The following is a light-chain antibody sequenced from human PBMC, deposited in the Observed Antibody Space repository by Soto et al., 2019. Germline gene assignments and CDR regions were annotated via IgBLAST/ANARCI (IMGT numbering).Light chain of an antibody. Sequence: QSALTQPPSAPGSPGQSATISCTGAVSDVGAYNHVSWCHQHPDKAPKVLICEVNKRPSGVPDRFSGSKTGNTASLTVSGLQADDEADYYCTSYAGDNYYLFGTGTKLTVL. CDR1: VSDVGAYNH. CDR3: TSYAGDNYYL. V-gene: IGLV2-8*01. CDR2: EVN. J-gene: IGLJ1*01.